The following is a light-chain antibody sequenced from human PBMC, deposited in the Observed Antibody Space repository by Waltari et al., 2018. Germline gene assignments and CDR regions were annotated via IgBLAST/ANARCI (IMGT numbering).Light chain of an antibody. CDR2: RDK. CDR3: QVWDSGTVV. J-gene: IGLJ2*01. CDR1: NIERTT. V-gene: IGLV3-9*01. Sequence: SFALTQPVSVSVALGQTATISCGADNIERTTVHWYQQKPGQAPVLVIYRDKNRPSGIPDRFSGSNSGNTATLTVSRAQHDDEADYFCQVWDSGTVVFGGGTRLTVL.